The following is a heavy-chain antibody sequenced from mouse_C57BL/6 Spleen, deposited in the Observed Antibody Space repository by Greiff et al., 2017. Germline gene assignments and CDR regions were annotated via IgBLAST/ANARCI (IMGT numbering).Heavy chain of an antibody. CDR1: GYTFTDYY. Sequence: VMLVESGAELVRPGASVKLSCKASGYTFTDYYINWVKQRPGQGLEWIARIYPGSGNTYYNEKFKGKATLTAEKSSSTAYMQLSSLTSEDSAVYFCARGGNYPDYWGQGTTLTVSS. CDR3: ARGGNYPDY. J-gene: IGHJ2*01. V-gene: IGHV1-76*01. CDR2: IYPGSGNT.